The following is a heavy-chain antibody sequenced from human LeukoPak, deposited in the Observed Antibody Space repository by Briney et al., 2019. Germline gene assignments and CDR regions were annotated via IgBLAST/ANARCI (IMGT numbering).Heavy chain of an antibody. CDR1: GFTFSSYW. CDR2: INPGGSSI. CDR3: ARSNQADDH. D-gene: IGHD1-14*01. V-gene: IGHV3-74*01. J-gene: IGHJ4*02. Sequence: GGSLRLSCAASGFTFSSYWMHWVRQVPGKGLVWVARINPGGSSITYADSVKGRFTISRDNAKNTLYLQMDSLRAEDTGVYYCARSNQADDHWGQGTLVTVSS.